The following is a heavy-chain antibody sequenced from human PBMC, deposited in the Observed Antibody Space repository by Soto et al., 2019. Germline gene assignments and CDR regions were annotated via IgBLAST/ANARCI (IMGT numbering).Heavy chain of an antibody. CDR2: IKQDGSEK. CDR1: GFTFSSYW. Sequence: GGSLRLSCAASGFTFSSYWMSWVRQAPGKGLEWVANIKQDGSEKYYVDSVKGRFTISRDNAKNSLYLQMNSLRAEDTAVYYCARDVGRRDYDFWSGYYGYPWGQGTLVTV. CDR3: ARDVGRRDYDFWSGYYGYP. J-gene: IGHJ5*02. V-gene: IGHV3-7*03. D-gene: IGHD3-3*01.